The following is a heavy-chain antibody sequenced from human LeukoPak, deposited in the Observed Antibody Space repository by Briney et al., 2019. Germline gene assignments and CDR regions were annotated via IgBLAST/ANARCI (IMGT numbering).Heavy chain of an antibody. V-gene: IGHV4-30-4*01. D-gene: IGHD6-13*01. CDR3: ASGIAAAGTPYYYFDY. CDR1: GGSISSDLHF. CDR2: IYYKGGT. J-gene: IGHJ4*02. Sequence: SETLSLTCTVSGGSISSDLHFWSWIRQPPGKGLEWIGYIYYKGGTYYNPSLKSRVSISSDTSKNQFSLRLISVTAADTAVYYCASGIAAAGTPYYYFDYWGQGTPVTVSS.